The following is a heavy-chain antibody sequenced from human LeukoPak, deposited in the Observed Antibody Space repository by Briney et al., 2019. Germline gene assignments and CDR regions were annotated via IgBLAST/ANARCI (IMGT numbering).Heavy chain of an antibody. Sequence: GGSLRLSCAASGFTFSSYGMHWVRQAPGKGLEWVAVIWYDGSNKYYADSVKGRFTISRDNSKNTLYLQMNSLRAEDTAVYYCAKDGLYYYDSSGYYPNWFDPWGQGTLVTVSS. CDR2: IWYDGSNK. CDR3: AKDGLYYYDSSGYYPNWFDP. D-gene: IGHD3-22*01. V-gene: IGHV3-33*06. J-gene: IGHJ5*02. CDR1: GFTFSSYG.